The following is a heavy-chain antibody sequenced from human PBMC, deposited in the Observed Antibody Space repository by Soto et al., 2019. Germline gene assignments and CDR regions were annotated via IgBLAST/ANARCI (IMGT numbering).Heavy chain of an antibody. Sequence: EVQLVESGGGLVQPGGSLRLSCAASGFTFSSYYMHWVRQAPGKGLVWISRIKTDGSFSSYADSVKGRFTISRDNSRNTLFLQMNSLSDDDTAVYYCARGFYDDPPALDYWGQGTLVSVSS. V-gene: IGHV3-74*01. CDR3: ARGFYDDPPALDY. CDR2: IKTDGSFS. J-gene: IGHJ4*02. CDR1: GFTFSSYY. D-gene: IGHD5-12*01.